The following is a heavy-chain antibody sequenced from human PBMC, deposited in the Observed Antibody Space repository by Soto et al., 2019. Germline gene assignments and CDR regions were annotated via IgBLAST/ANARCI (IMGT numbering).Heavy chain of an antibody. CDR2: IYHSGST. Sequence: SETLSLTCAVSGGSISSSNWWSWVRQPPGKGLEWIGEIYHSGSTNYNPSLKSRVTISVDKSKNQFSLKLSSVTAADTAVYYCASVLLWFGIPSGWFDPWGQGTLVPVSS. D-gene: IGHD3-10*01. V-gene: IGHV4-4*02. CDR1: GGSISSSNW. J-gene: IGHJ5*02. CDR3: ASVLLWFGIPSGWFDP.